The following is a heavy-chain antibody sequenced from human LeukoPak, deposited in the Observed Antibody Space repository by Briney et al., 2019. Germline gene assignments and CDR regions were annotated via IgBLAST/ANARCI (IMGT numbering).Heavy chain of an antibody. CDR1: GGSINSYY. V-gene: IGHV4-59*08. CDR3: VTLLSAGRPAFDI. D-gene: IGHD2-15*01. J-gene: IGHJ3*02. CDR2: IYYSGST. Sequence: SETLSLTCTVSGGSINSYYWSWIRQPPGKGLQWIGYIYYSGSTNYNPSLKSRVTISVDTSNNKFSLKLTSLTAADTAVYYCVTLLSAGRPAFDIWGQGTMVTVSS.